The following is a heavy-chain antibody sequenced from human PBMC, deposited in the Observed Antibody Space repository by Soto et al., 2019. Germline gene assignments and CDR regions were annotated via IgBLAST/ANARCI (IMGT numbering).Heavy chain of an antibody. D-gene: IGHD2-2*01. CDR2: INHSGST. J-gene: IGHJ5*02. CDR1: GGSFSGYY. Sequence: SETLSLTCAVYGGSFSGYYWSWIRQPPGKGLERIGEINHSGSTNYNPSLKSRVTISVDTSKNQFSLKLSSVTAADTAVYYCAGQGDCSSTSCYEVDWFDPWGQGTLVTVSS. V-gene: IGHV4-34*01. CDR3: AGQGDCSSTSCYEVDWFDP.